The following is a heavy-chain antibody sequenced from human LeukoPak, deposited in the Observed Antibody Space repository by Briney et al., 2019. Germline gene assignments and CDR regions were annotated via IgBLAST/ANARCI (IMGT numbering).Heavy chain of an antibody. CDR2: IYSGGRT. CDR1: GFXVSSKD. Sequence: PGGSLRLSCAASGFXVSSKDMSWVRQAPGKGLEWVSLIYSGGRTNYADSVKGRLTISRDNSKNTLYLQMNSLRPEDTAVYFCARFVSWAFDIWGQGTMVTVSS. CDR3: ARFVSWAFDI. J-gene: IGHJ3*02. V-gene: IGHV3-53*01.